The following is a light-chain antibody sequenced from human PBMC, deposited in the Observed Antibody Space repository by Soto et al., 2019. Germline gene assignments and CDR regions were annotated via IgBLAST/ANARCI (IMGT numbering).Light chain of an antibody. J-gene: IGKJ5*01. Sequence: EIVLIQSPATLSLSPGERATLSCRASQSVGSYLAWYQHKPGQAPRLLISDASNRATGIPARFSGSGSGTEFTLTISSLQSEDFALYYCQQYNKWPLITFGQGTRLEIK. CDR1: QSVGSY. CDR2: DAS. CDR3: QQYNKWPLIT. V-gene: IGKV3-11*01.